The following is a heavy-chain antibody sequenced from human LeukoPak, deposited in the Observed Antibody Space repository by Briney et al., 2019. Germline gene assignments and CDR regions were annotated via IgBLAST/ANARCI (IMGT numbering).Heavy chain of an antibody. Sequence: SVKVSCKASGGTFSSYAISWVRQAPGQGLEWMGRIIPILGIANYAQKFQGRVTITADKSTSTAYMELSSLRSEDTAVYYCARGAPGAGQVGYWGQGTLVTVSS. CDR1: GGTFSSYA. V-gene: IGHV1-69*04. CDR3: ARGAPGAGQVGY. CDR2: IIPILGIA. J-gene: IGHJ4*02. D-gene: IGHD6-19*01.